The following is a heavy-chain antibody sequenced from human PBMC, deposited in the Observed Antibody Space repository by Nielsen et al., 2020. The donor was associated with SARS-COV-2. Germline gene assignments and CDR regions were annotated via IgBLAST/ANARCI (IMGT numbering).Heavy chain of an antibody. J-gene: IGHJ4*02. CDR1: GFIFSDFY. V-gene: IGHV3-11*06. Sequence: GESLKISCEASGFIFSDFYLSWIRQAPGKGLEWVTHMSRSGARTKSADSVKGRFTISRDNAKNTLYLQMSSLRVEDTALYYCARGGSYDTSSVDYWGQGTLVTVSS. CDR3: ARGGSYDTSSVDY. D-gene: IGHD2-2*01. CDR2: MSRSGART.